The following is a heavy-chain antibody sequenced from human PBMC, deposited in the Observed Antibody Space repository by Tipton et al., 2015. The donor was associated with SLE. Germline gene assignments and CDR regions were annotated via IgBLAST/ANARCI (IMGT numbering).Heavy chain of an antibody. J-gene: IGHJ3*02. V-gene: IGHV3-21*03. Sequence: LSLTCTVSGGSISSSSYYWGWVRQAPGKGLEWVSSISSSSSYIYYADSVKGRFTISRDNAKNSLYLQMNSLRAEDTAVYYCARDGDWNYVRAFDIWGQGTMVTVSS. CDR2: ISSSSSYI. CDR3: ARDGDWNYVRAFDI. CDR1: GGSISSSSYY. D-gene: IGHD1-7*01.